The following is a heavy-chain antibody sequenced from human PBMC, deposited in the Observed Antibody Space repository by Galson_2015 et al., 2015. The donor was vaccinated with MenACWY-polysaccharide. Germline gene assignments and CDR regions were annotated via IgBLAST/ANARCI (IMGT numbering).Heavy chain of an antibody. D-gene: IGHD2-15*01. V-gene: IGHV3-30-3*01. CDR3: ARDRPDCSVGTCLPGNYFDY. CDR2: SRSHNSKQ. J-gene: IGHJ4*02. Sequence: SLRLSCAASGITFSRDGFHWVRQAPGKGLEWVAVSRSHNSKQFYADSVKGRSTVSRDESTSTLYLQMNSLRPEDTAVYYCARDRPDCSVGTCLPGNYFDYWGQGTLVTVSS. CDR1: GITFSRDG.